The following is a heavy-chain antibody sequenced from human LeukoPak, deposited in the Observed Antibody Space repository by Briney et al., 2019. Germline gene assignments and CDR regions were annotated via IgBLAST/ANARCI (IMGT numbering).Heavy chain of an antibody. CDR3: ASRPHEYSSGWYGVDY. D-gene: IGHD6-19*01. CDR1: GGTFSSYA. CDR2: IIPIFGTA. V-gene: IGHV1-69*01. J-gene: IGHJ4*02. Sequence: SVKVSCKASGGTFSSYAISWVRQAPGQGLEWMGGIIPIFGTANYAQKFQGRVTITADESTSTAYMELSSLRSEDTAVYYCASRPHEYSSGWYGVDYWGQGTLVTVSA.